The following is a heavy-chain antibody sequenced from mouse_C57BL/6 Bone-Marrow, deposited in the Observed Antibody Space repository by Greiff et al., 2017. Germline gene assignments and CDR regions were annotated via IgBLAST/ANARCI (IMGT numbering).Heavy chain of an antibody. Sequence: VQLQQSGAELMKPGASVKLSCKATGYTFTGYWIEWVKQRPGHGLEWIGEILPGSGSTTYNEKFKGKATFTADTSSNTAYMQLSSLTTEDSAIYYCARRYYGSSQVPYFDYWGQGTTLTVSS. D-gene: IGHD1-1*01. CDR2: ILPGSGST. CDR3: ARRYYGSSQVPYFDY. CDR1: GYTFTGYW. J-gene: IGHJ2*01. V-gene: IGHV1-9*01.